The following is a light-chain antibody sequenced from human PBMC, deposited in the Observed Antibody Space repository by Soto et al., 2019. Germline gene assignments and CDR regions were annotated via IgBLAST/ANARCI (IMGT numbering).Light chain of an antibody. J-gene: IGKJ5*01. Sequence: EIVLTQSPATLSLSPGERATLYCRASQSVSSYLAWYQQKPGQAPRLLIYDASNRATGIPARFSGSGSGTDFTLTISGLEPEDFAVYYCQQRSNWPITFGQGTRLEIK. CDR3: QQRSNWPIT. CDR2: DAS. V-gene: IGKV3-11*01. CDR1: QSVSSY.